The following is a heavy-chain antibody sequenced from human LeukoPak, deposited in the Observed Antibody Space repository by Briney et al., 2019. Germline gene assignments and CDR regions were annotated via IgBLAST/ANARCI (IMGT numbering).Heavy chain of an antibody. V-gene: IGHV4-4*07. Sequence: PSETLSLTCTVSGGSISSYYWSWIRQPAGKGLEGIGRIYTSGSTNYNPSLKSRVTMSVDTSKNQFSLKLSSVTAADTAVYYCARDVRSISGSFWFDPWGQGTLVTVSS. CDR2: IYTSGST. J-gene: IGHJ5*02. D-gene: IGHD3-10*01. CDR3: ARDVRSISGSFWFDP. CDR1: GGSISSYY.